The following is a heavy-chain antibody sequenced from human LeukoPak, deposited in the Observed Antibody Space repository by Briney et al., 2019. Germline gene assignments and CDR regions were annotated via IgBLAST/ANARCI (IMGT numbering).Heavy chain of an antibody. V-gene: IGHV3-21*01. CDR2: ISSSSSYT. Sequence: GGSLRLSCAASGFTFSSYSMNWVRQAPGKGLEWVSSISSSSSYTYYADSVKGRFTISRDNAKNSLYLQMNSLRAEDTAVYYCARDGGVTYYDFWSGYWPLDYWGQGTLVTVSS. CDR1: GFTFSSYS. CDR3: ARDGGVTYYDFWSGYWPLDY. J-gene: IGHJ4*02. D-gene: IGHD3-3*01.